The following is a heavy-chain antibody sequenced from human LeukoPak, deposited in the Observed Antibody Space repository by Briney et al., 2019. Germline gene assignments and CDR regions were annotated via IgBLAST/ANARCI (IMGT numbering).Heavy chain of an antibody. D-gene: IGHD3-3*01. CDR3: ARVSRGDFWSGYQYYYYYMDV. Sequence: GSLRLSCAASGFTFDDYGMSWVRQAPGKGLEWVSGINWNGGSTGYADSVKGRFTISRDNAKNSLYLQMNSLRAEDTALYYCARVSRGDFWSGYQYYYYYMDVWGKGTTVTVSS. V-gene: IGHV3-20*04. CDR2: INWNGGST. J-gene: IGHJ6*03. CDR1: GFTFDDYG.